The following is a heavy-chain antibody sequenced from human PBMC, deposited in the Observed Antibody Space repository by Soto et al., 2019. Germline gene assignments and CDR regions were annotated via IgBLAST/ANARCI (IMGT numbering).Heavy chain of an antibody. Sequence: LRLSCSASGFTFSDYYMSWIRQAPGKGLEWVSYISSSSSYTNYADSVKGRFTISRDNAKNSLYLQMNSLRAEDTAVYYCARGGDTAAGYYFDYWGQGTLVTVSS. D-gene: IGHD6-13*01. CDR1: GFTFSDYY. J-gene: IGHJ4*02. CDR3: ARGGDTAAGYYFDY. CDR2: ISSSSSYT. V-gene: IGHV3-11*06.